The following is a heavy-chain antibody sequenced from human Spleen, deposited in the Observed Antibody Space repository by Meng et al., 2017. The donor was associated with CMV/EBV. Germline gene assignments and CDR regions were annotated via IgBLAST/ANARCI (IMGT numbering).Heavy chain of an antibody. V-gene: IGHV6-1*01. CDR2: TYYRYKWYN. CDR1: GDSVTSNSAA. Sequence: GDSVTSNSAAWNGIRQSPSRGIEGRGRTYYRYKWYNDYAESVKSRITINPDTSKNQFSLQLNSVTPEDTAVYYCACVRWNYVGFDPWGQGTLVTVSS. D-gene: IGHD1-7*01. J-gene: IGHJ5*02. CDR3: ACVRWNYVGFDP.